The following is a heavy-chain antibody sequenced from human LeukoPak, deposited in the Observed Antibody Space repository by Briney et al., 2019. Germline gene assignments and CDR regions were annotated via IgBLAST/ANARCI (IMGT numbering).Heavy chain of an antibody. Sequence: GGPLRLSCAASGFPFSDYWMDWVRQAPGKGVEWVANINQDGRIQYYADSVRGRFIISRNNAKNSLYLQMYSLRAEDTAIYFCSRSLDYLGQGALVTVSS. CDR3: SRSLDY. J-gene: IGHJ4*02. V-gene: IGHV3-7*01. CDR2: INQDGRIQ. CDR1: GFPFSDYW.